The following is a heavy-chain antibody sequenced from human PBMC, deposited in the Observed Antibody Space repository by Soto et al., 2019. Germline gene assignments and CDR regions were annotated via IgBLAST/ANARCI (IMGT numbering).Heavy chain of an antibody. CDR3: ARERGGDIVVVPALYGMDV. D-gene: IGHD2-2*01. CDR2: ISAYNGNT. V-gene: IGHV1-18*01. CDR1: GYTFTSYG. J-gene: IGHJ6*02. Sequence: QVQLVQSGAEVKKPGASVKVSCKASGYTFTSYGISWVRQAPGQGLEWMGWISAYNGNTNYAQKLQGRVTMTTDTSTSTAFMELRSLRSDDTSVYYCARERGGDIVVVPALYGMDVWGQGTTVTVSS.